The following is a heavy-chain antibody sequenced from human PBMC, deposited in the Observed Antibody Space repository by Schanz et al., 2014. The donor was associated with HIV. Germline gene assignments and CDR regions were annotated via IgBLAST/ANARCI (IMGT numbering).Heavy chain of an antibody. CDR2: IWYDGSNK. CDR1: GFTFSSFA. D-gene: IGHD2-21*01. Sequence: QVQLVESGGGVVQPGRSLRLSCAASGFTFSSFAMHWVRQAPGKGLEWVAVIWYDGSNKYYADSVKGRFTISRDNSKNALYLQMNSLRDDAAAMHYCAADLIRYFFDYWGQGTLVTVSS. J-gene: IGHJ4*02. V-gene: IGHV3-33*01. CDR3: AADLIRYFFDY.